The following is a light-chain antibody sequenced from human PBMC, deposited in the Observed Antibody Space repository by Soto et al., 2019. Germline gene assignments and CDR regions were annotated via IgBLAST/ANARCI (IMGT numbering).Light chain of an antibody. CDR2: GAV. J-gene: IGKJ1*01. V-gene: IGKV1-39*01. CDR3: QQGHSNPPT. Sequence: DIQMTQSPSSLSASVGDRVTLTCRASESNHTFLNWYQQKPGQYPNLLIYGAVTLQTGVPSRFTGSGSGTEFTLTISSLEPEDFAVYYCQQGHSNPPTFGQGTKVEIK. CDR1: ESNHTF.